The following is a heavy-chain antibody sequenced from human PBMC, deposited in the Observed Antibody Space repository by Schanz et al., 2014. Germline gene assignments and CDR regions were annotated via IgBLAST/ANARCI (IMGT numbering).Heavy chain of an antibody. D-gene: IGHD1-26*01. CDR1: GYTFTGYY. V-gene: IGHV1-2*02. CDR3: AREGGPGNGRVFNY. CDR2: IHPKSGDT. Sequence: QVQLVQSGAEVKKPGASVKVSCKASGYTFTGYYLHWVRQAPGQGLERMGWIHPKSGDTNYARKLKGRVTMTRDTSISTAYMELSRLTSDDTAVYYCAREGGPGNGRVFNYWGQGTLVTVSS. J-gene: IGHJ4*02.